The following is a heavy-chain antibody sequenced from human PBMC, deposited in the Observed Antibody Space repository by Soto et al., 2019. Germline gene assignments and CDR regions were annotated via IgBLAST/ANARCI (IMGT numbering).Heavy chain of an antibody. J-gene: IGHJ4*02. CDR2: IYYSGTT. Sequence: SETLSVTGTVGGMSISTSIDYWGWIRQPPGKGLEWIGTIYYSGTTHYNPSLKSRVTISVDTSKNQFSLNLSSVTAADTAVFYCAPLGLWSGYSEYWGQGALVTVS. CDR3: APLGLWSGYSEY. D-gene: IGHD3-3*01. V-gene: IGHV4-39*01. CDR1: GMSISTSIDY.